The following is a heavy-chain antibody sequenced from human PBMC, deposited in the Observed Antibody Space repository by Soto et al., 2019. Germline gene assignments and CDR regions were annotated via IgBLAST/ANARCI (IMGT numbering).Heavy chain of an antibody. CDR2: INHSGST. Sequence: QVQLQQWGAGLLKPSETLSLTCAVYGGSFSGYYWSWIRQPPGKGLEWIGEINHSGSTNYNPSLKRRVTISVDTSKNQFSLKLSSVTAADTAVYYCARGTRGVAATLSSWFDPWGQGTLVTVSS. J-gene: IGHJ5*02. V-gene: IGHV4-34*01. CDR3: ARGTRGVAATLSSWFDP. CDR1: GGSFSGYY. D-gene: IGHD2-15*01.